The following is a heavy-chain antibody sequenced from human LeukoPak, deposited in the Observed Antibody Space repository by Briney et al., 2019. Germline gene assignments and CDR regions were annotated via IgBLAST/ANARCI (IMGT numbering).Heavy chain of an antibody. CDR1: GYSFTSYW. V-gene: IGHV5-51*01. J-gene: IGHJ6*02. D-gene: IGHD3-10*01. Sequence: PGESLKISCRGSGYSFTSYWIGWVRQMPGKGLEWMGIIYPGDSDTRYSPSFQGQVTISADKSISTAYLQWSSLKASDIAMYYCARASMVRGVKGWGSDYYGMDVWGQGTTVTVSS. CDR3: ARASMVRGVKGWGSDYYGMDV. CDR2: IYPGDSDT.